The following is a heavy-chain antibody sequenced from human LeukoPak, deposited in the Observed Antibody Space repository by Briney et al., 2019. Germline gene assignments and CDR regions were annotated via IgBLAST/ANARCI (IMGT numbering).Heavy chain of an antibody. J-gene: IGHJ4*02. CDR3: ARGVLWSSRQLFDY. CDR2: INPNSGGT. V-gene: IGHV1-2*02. D-gene: IGHD3-10*01. CDR1: GYTFTGYY. Sequence: ASVKVSCKASGYTFTGYYMHWVRQAPGQGLEWMGWINPNSGGTNYAQKFQGRVTVTRDTSISTAYMELSRLRSDDTAVYYCARGVLWSSRQLFDYWGQGTLVTVSS.